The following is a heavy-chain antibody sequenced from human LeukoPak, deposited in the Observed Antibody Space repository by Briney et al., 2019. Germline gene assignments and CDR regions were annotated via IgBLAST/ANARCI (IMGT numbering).Heavy chain of an antibody. CDR2: INPNSGGT. D-gene: IGHD2-2*01. V-gene: IGHV1-2*02. J-gene: IGHJ5*02. CDR1: GYTFTGYY. Sequence: GASVKVSCKASGYTFTGYYMHWARQAPGQGLEWMGWINPNSGGTNYAQKFQGRVTMTRDTSISTAYMELSRLRSDDTAVYYCARGWYCSSTSCLDPWGQGTLVTVSS. CDR3: ARGWYCSSTSCLDP.